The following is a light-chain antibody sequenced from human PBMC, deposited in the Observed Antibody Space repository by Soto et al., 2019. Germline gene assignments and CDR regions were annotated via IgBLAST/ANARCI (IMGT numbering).Light chain of an antibody. V-gene: IGKV1-39*01. J-gene: IGKJ1*01. Sequence: IQMTQSTSALSASVRDRVTMTCRASQNISTFLNWYQQKPGTAPKLLVYVASNLHTGVPLRFTGRGSGTEFTLTISSLQPGDFATYYCQQSYIAPWTFGQGTKVDIK. CDR1: QNISTF. CDR3: QQSYIAPWT. CDR2: VAS.